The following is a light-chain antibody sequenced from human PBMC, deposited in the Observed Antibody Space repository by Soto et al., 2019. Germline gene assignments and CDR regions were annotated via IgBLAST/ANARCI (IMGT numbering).Light chain of an antibody. CDR3: SSYTTANTYV. CDR2: EVS. Sequence: LTQPASVSGSPGQSITISCTGTSSDVGGYEYVSWYQHHPGKAPKLMIYEVSNRPSGVSHRFSGSKSGNTASLTISGLQAEDEADYYCSSYTTANTYVFGTGTKV. CDR1: SSDVGGYEY. J-gene: IGLJ1*01. V-gene: IGLV2-14*01.